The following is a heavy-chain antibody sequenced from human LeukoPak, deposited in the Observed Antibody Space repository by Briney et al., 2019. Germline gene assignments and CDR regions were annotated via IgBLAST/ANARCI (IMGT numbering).Heavy chain of an antibody. Sequence: GGSLRLSCAASGFTFSICSMNWVRQAPGKGLEWVSSISSSSSYIYYADSVKGRFTISRDNAKNSLYLQMNSLRAEDTAVYYCARDGGDSGSYHYYYYYMDVWGKGTTVTVSS. CDR3: ARDGGDSGSYHYYYYYMDV. J-gene: IGHJ6*03. CDR2: ISSSSSYI. D-gene: IGHD3-10*01. CDR1: GFTFSICS. V-gene: IGHV3-21*01.